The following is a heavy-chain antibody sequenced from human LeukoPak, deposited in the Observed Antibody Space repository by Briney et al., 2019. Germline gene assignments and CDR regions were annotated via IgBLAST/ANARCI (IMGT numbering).Heavy chain of an antibody. J-gene: IGHJ6*03. V-gene: IGHV3-7*01. CDR3: AKFGAEGNMVRGVFISVLRYYYYYYMDV. Sequence: PGGSLTLTCAASGSPSIKYRRSWGRQAQGKGLGGLANITQVGSEKNNVATGKGRFNIYRDNAKNSLYLQTNILRAEDTAVYYCAKFGAEGNMVRGVFISVLRYYYYYYMDVWGKGTTVTVSS. D-gene: IGHD3-10*01. CDR1: GSPSIKYR. CDR2: ITQVGSEK.